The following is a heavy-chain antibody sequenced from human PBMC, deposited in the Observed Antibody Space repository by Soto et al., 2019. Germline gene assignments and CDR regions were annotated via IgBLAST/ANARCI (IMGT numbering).Heavy chain of an antibody. CDR3: AKDSGRGSNYYYGMDV. V-gene: IGHV3-43D*03. CDR2: ISWDGGST. CDR1: GFTFDDYA. Sequence: GGSLGLSCAASGFTFDDYAMHWVRQAPGKGLEWVSLISWDGGSTYYADSVKGRFTISRDNSKNSLYLQMNSLRAEDTASYYCAKDSGRGSNYYYGMDVWGQGTTVTVSS. D-gene: IGHD1-26*01. J-gene: IGHJ6*02.